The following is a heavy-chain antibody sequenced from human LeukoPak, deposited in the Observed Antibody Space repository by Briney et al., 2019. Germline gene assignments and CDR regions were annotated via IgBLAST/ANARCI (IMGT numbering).Heavy chain of an antibody. D-gene: IGHD1-26*01. J-gene: IGHJ6*02. Sequence: SETLSLTCTVSGGSIIDYYWSWIRQSPGKGLEWIGHVYYRGTTNYSPSLMGRVTISVDTSTNQFSLKLSSVTAADTAVYYCARRSGSYIYYYYGMDVWGQGTTVTVSS. CDR2: VYYRGTT. CDR3: ARRSGSYIYYYYGMDV. CDR1: GGSIIDYY. V-gene: IGHV4-59*01.